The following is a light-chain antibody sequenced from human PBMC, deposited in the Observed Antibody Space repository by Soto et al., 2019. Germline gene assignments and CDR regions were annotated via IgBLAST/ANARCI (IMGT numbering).Light chain of an antibody. J-gene: IGKJ1*01. V-gene: IGKV3-20*01. CDR1: QSISSSY. Sequence: EIVLTQSPGTLSSSPGERTTLSCRPSQSISSSYLAWYQQKPGQAPRLLVYGESSRATGIPDRFSGSGSGTDFTLTISRLESEDYAPSYCQQYSSTFWKVGPGTK. CDR2: GES. CDR3: QQYSSTFWK.